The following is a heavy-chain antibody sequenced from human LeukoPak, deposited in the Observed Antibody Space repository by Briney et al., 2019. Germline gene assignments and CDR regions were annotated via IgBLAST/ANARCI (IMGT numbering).Heavy chain of an antibody. CDR3: ATNHGYGGNSDAFDI. J-gene: IGHJ3*02. D-gene: IGHD4-23*01. CDR2: INHSGRT. CDR1: GGSFSGYY. V-gene: IGHV4-34*01. Sequence: SETLSLTCAVYGGSFSGYYWNWIRQPPGKGLEWIGEINHSGRTNYNPSLKSRVTMSVDTSKNQFSLNLSSVTAADTAMYFCATNHGYGGNSDAFDIWGQGTMVTVSS.